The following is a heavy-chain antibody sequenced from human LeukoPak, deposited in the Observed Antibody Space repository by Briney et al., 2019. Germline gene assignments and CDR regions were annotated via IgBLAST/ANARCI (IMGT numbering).Heavy chain of an antibody. CDR2: IFDSGDT. V-gene: IGHV4-59*12. CDR1: GGSISSYY. CDR3: ARKTYDSSGLIPHPGVFDI. Sequence: PSETLSLTCTVSGGSISSYYWSWIRQTPGKGLEWIGNIFDSGDTNYNPSLQSRVTISVDTSKKQFSLKLRSVTAADTAVYYCARKTYDSSGLIPHPGVFDIWGQGTMVTVSS. D-gene: IGHD3-22*01. J-gene: IGHJ3*02.